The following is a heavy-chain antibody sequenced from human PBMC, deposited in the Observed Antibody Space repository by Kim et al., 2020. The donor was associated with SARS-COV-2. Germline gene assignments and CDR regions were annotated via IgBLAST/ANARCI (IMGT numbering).Heavy chain of an antibody. V-gene: IGHV4-59*08. CDR1: GGSISSFY. CDR2: IFCAGDT. J-gene: IGHJ6*04. Sequence: SETLSLTCTVSGGSISSFYWGRIRQPPGKGLEWIDYIFCAGDTNYNSSLNSRVTISTDTSKNQFSLKLRSVTAADTALYYCARIFRFSDTAYPDVWGKGTTVTVSS. CDR3: ARIFRFSDTAYPDV. D-gene: IGHD2-21*02.